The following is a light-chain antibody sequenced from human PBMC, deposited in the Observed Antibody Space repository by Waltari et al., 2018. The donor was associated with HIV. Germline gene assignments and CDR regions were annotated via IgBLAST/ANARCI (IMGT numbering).Light chain of an antibody. V-gene: IGKV1-5*03. J-gene: IGKJ3*01. CDR2: GAS. CDR3: QQYNSGTRT. CDR1: QRAGTW. Sequence: IQMTPSPSTLSASIGDRVNITCRASQRAGTWLAWYQQKAGKAPDLLIYGASTLEHGVPLRFSGTGSGTEFTLTISDLQSDDIATYFCQQYNSGTRTFGPGTKV.